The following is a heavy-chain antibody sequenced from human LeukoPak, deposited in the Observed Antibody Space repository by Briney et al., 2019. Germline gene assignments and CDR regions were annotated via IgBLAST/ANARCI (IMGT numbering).Heavy chain of an antibody. CDR3: TRVKYSGVGGRFDAFDI. Sequence: PGGSLRLSCTASGFIFGEYAVSWFRQAPGKGLEWVGFIRSKPYGGTTESAASVKGRFSISRDDSNSIAYLQMNSLRTKDTAVYYCTRVKYSGVGGRFDAFDIWGQGTMVTVSS. CDR2: IRSKPYGGTT. CDR1: GFIFGEYA. D-gene: IGHD2-8*01. J-gene: IGHJ3*02. V-gene: IGHV3-49*03.